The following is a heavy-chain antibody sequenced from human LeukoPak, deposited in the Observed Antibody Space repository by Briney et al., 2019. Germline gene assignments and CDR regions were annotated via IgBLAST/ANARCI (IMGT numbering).Heavy chain of an antibody. CDR2: INHSGST. CDR1: GDSVSSSNYY. V-gene: IGHV4-39*07. D-gene: IGHD1-26*01. J-gene: IGHJ3*02. Sequence: PSETLSLTCTVFGDSVSSSNYYWAWFRQPPGKGLEWIGEINHSGSTNYNPSLKSRVTISVDTSKNQFSLKLSSVTAADTAVYYCARAHRSYKRVFDIWGQGTMVTVSS. CDR3: ARAHRSYKRVFDI.